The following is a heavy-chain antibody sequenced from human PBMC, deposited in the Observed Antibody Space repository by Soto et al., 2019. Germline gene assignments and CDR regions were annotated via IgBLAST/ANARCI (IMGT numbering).Heavy chain of an antibody. V-gene: IGHV3-64D*08. D-gene: IGHD6-19*01. Sequence: HPGGSLRLSCSASGFTFSSYAMHWVRQAPGKGLEYVSAISSNGGSTYYADSVKGRFTISRDNSKNTLYLQMSSLRAEDTAVYYCVKDSGVIGYSSGRVYYYGMDVWGQGTTVTVSS. CDR3: VKDSGVIGYSSGRVYYYGMDV. CDR1: GFTFSSYA. CDR2: ISSNGGST. J-gene: IGHJ6*02.